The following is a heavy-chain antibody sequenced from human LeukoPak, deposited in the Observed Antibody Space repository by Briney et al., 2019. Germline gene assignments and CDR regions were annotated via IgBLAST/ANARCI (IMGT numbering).Heavy chain of an antibody. V-gene: IGHV3-23*01. Sequence: PGGSLRLSCAASGFIFNNYVMNWVRQAPGKGLEWVSSISGSGVHTYYADSVKGRFTISRDNSKNTLYLQMNSLRAGDTAVYYCAKDQGDILTGYRMNWGQGTLVTVSS. D-gene: IGHD3-9*01. CDR2: ISGSGVHT. CDR3: AKDQGDILTGYRMN. J-gene: IGHJ4*02. CDR1: GFIFNNYV.